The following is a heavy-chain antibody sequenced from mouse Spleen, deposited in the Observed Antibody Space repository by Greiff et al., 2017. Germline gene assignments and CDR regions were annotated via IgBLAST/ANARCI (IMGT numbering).Heavy chain of an antibody. CDR2: SRNKANDYTT. Sequence: EVKVVESGGGLVQSGRSLRLSCATSGFTFSDFYMEWVRQAPGKGLEWIAASRNKANDYTTEYSASVKGRFIVSRDTSQSILYLQMNALRAEDTAIYYCARDGLDHWYFDVWGTGTTVTVSS. D-gene: IGHD4-1*01. V-gene: IGHV7-1*01. CDR3: ARDGLDHWYFDV. J-gene: IGHJ1*03. CDR1: GFTFSDFY.